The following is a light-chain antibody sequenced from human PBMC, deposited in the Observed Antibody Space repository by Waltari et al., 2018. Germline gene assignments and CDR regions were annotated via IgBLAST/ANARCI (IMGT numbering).Light chain of an antibody. CDR1: QSLLHTNGSTY. CDR2: EIS. CDR3: MQSIERPLT. V-gene: IGKV2D-29*01. Sequence: DIVMPQTPLSLSVTPGQPASISCRSSQSLLHTNGSTYFYWYLQKPGQPPQLLIYEISKRYSGVPDRFSGSGSGTDFTLKISRVEAEDVGVYYCMQSIERPLTFGQGTRLDIK. J-gene: IGKJ5*01.